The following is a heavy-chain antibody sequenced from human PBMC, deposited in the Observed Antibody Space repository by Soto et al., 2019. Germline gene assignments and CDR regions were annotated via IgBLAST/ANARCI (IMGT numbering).Heavy chain of an antibody. D-gene: IGHD3-10*01. Sequence: QVQLVDSGGGVVQPGRSLILACAASGFTFSSYGMHWVRQAPGRGLEWVEFIWYDGSNKYYADSVKGRFIIPIDNSKNTLYLQMNSLRAEDTAIYYCARSLSGVRSIDYWGQGTLVTVSS. CDR2: IWYDGSNK. V-gene: IGHV3-33*01. CDR1: GFTFSSYG. CDR3: ARSLSGVRSIDY. J-gene: IGHJ4*02.